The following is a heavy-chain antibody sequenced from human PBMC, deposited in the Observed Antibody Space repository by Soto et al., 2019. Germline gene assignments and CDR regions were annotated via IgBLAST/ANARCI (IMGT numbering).Heavy chain of an antibody. CDR3: ASTTLLRYFDWPTNFES. D-gene: IGHD3-9*01. CDR1: GFSFSSYW. CDR2: IKQDGSEK. V-gene: IGHV3-7*03. J-gene: IGHJ4*02. Sequence: GGSLRLSCAASGFSFSSYWMKWVRQAPGKGLEWVANIKQDGSEKYYVDSVKGRFTISRDNAKNSLYLQMNNLRAEDTAVYYCASTTLLRYFDWPTNFESWGPGTLVTVSS.